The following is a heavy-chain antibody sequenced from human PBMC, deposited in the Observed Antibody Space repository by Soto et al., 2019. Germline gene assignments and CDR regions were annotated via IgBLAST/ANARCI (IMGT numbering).Heavy chain of an antibody. CDR2: TYGSGGT. CDR1: GGSINSYY. CDR3: AAAPRY. D-gene: IGHD2-15*01. V-gene: IGHV4-59*01. Sequence: QVQLQESGPGLVKPSETLSLTCTVSGGSINSYYWSWTRQSPEKGLERIGYTYGSGGTNYNPSLKSRGTISGDTSKNHFSLSLTSVTAADTAVYYCAAAPRYWGQGTLVTVSS. J-gene: IGHJ4*02.